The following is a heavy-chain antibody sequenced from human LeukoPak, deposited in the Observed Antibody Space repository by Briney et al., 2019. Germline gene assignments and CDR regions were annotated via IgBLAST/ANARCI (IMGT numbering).Heavy chain of an antibody. J-gene: IGHJ4*02. CDR2: INWNGGTT. Sequence: GGSLRLSCAASGFTFDDYSMSWVRQAPGKGLEWVSYINWNGGTTRYADSVKGRFTISRDNAKNSLYLQMNSLRAEDTAFYSCARSKGYSSAATFDYWGQGTLVPVSS. V-gene: IGHV3-20*04. CDR3: ARSKGYSSAATFDY. CDR1: GFTFDDYS. D-gene: IGHD6-25*01.